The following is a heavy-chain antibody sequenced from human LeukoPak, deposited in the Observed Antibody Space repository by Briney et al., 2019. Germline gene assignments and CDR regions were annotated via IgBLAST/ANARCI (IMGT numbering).Heavy chain of an antibody. Sequence: GGSLRLSCAASGFTFSSYWMHWVRQAPGKGLVWVSRINSDGSSTSYADSVKGRFTISRDNSKNTLYLQKNTLRAEDTAVYFCAREEHYRRYFALWGRGTLVTVSS. CDR3: AREEHYRRYFAL. CDR1: GFTFSSYW. V-gene: IGHV3-74*01. CDR2: INSDGSST. J-gene: IGHJ2*01. D-gene: IGHD3-16*02.